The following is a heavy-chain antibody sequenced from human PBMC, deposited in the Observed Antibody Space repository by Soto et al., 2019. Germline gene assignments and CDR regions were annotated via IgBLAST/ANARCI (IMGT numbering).Heavy chain of an antibody. J-gene: IGHJ5*02. D-gene: IGHD3-10*01. CDR2: IIPILGIA. V-gene: IGHV1-69*02. Sequence: QVQLVQSGAEVKKPGSSVKVSCKASGGTFSSYTISWVRQAPGQGLEWMGRIIPILGIANYAQKFQGRVTITADKSTSTAYMELSSLRSEDTAVYDCASTPTSMVRGVIGNWFDPWGQGTLVTVSS. CDR1: GGTFSSYT. CDR3: ASTPTSMVRGVIGNWFDP.